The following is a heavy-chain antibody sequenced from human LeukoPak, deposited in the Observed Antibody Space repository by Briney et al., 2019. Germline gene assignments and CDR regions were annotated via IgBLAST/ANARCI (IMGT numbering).Heavy chain of an antibody. V-gene: IGHV1-18*01. CDR3: TREGFGVAGTGGDWGDY. CDR2: ISAYNGNT. CDR1: GYTFTNYG. D-gene: IGHD6-19*01. Sequence: GASVKVSCKASGYTFTNYGFSWVRQAPGQGLQWMGWISAYNGNTKYAQKFQGRVTMTTDTSTSTAYLELRRLRSDDAAVYYCTREGFGVAGTGGDWGDYWGQGSLVTVSS. J-gene: IGHJ4*02.